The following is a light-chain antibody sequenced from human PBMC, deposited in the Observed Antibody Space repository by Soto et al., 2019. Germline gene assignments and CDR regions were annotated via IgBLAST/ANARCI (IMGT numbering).Light chain of an antibody. Sequence: EIALTQSPGTLSLSPGERATLSCRASQCVTANYLAWYQQKPGQAPRLLIYAASIGATGIPDRFSGSGSGTDFTLTISRLEPEDFAVYYCLQYGIPLWTFGQGTKV. CDR1: QCVTANY. CDR2: AAS. V-gene: IGKV3-20*01. CDR3: LQYGIPLWT. J-gene: IGKJ1*01.